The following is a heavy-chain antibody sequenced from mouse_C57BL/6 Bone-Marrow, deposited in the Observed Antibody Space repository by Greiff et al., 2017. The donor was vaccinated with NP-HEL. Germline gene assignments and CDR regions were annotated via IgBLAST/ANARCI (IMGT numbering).Heavy chain of an antibody. CDR3: AREGIYYYGSPWFAY. CDR2: IDPENGDT. Sequence: VQLQQSGAELVRPGASVKLSCTVSGFHIKDDYMHWVKQRPEQGLEWIGWIDPENGDTEYASKFQGKATITAATSSNTAYLQLSSLTSEDTAVYFCAREGIYYYGSPWFAYWGQGTLVTVSA. V-gene: IGHV14-4*01. J-gene: IGHJ3*01. CDR1: GFHIKDDY. D-gene: IGHD1-1*01.